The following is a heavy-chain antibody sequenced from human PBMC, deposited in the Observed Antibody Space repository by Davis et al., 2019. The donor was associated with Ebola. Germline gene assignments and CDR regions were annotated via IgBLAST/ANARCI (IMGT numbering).Heavy chain of an antibody. V-gene: IGHV1-18*01. D-gene: IGHD6-6*01. J-gene: IGHJ5*02. CDR1: GYTFTSYG. CDR2: VHPISGVT. CDR3: ARAIVAARGWFDP. Sequence: ASVKVSCKASGYTFTSYGISWVRQAPGQGLEWVGRVHPISGVTNYAQKLQGRVTMTTDTSTSTAYMELRSLRSDDTAVYYCARAIVAARGWFDPWGQGTLVTVSS.